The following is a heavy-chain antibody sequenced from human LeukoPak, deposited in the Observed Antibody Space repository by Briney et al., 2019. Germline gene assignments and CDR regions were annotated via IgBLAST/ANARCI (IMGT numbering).Heavy chain of an antibody. D-gene: IGHD3-22*01. CDR1: GLTFSSYE. J-gene: IGHJ5*02. CDR3: AREPLIGGWFDP. V-gene: IGHV3-48*03. Sequence: PGGSLRLSCAASGLTFSSYEMNWVRQPPGKGLEWVSYISESGNEKQYPDSVQGRFTISRDNTKNSVYLEMNSLRGEDTAIYYCAREPLIGGWFDPWGQGTLVTVSS. CDR2: ISESGNEK.